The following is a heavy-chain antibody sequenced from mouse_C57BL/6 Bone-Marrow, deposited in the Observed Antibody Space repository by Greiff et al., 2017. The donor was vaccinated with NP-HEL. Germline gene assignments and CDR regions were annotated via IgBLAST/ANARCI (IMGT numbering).Heavy chain of an antibody. CDR3: ARSYYGSSYGYFDV. CDR1: GFTFSDYY. CDR2: ISNGGGST. D-gene: IGHD1-1*01. Sequence: EVKLMESGGGLVQPGGSLKLSCAASGFTFSDYYMYWVRQTPEKRLEWVAYISNGGGSTYYPDTVKGRFTISRDNAKNTLYLQMSRLKSEDTAMYYCARSYYGSSYGYFDVWGTGTTVTVSS. V-gene: IGHV5-12*01. J-gene: IGHJ1*03.